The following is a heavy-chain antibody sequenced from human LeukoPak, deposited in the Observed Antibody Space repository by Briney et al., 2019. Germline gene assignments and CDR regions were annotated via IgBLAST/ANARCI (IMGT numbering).Heavy chain of an antibody. V-gene: IGHV4-34*01. CDR1: GFTFSSYA. CDR3: ASRYFCSSTSCYTFDY. D-gene: IGHD2-2*02. Sequence: PGGSLRLSCAASGFTFSSYAMSWVRQAPGKGLEWTGEINHSGSTNYNPSLKSRVTISVDTSKNQFSLKLNSVTAADTAVYYCASRYFCSSTSCYTFDYWGQGTLVTVSS. J-gene: IGHJ4*02. CDR2: INHSGST.